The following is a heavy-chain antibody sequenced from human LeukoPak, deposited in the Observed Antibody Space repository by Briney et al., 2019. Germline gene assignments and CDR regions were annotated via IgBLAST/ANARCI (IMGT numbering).Heavy chain of an antibody. Sequence: GGSLRLSCAPSGFTVSSNYMSWVRQAPGEGLEWVSGISANGGGTYYADSVKGRFTISRDNSKNMLYLQMNSLRAEDTAVYYCAKESGALGAPLYDYWGQGTLVTGSS. J-gene: IGHJ4*02. CDR3: AKESGALGAPLYDY. V-gene: IGHV3-53*01. CDR2: ISANGGGT. CDR1: GFTVSSNY. D-gene: IGHD4/OR15-4a*01.